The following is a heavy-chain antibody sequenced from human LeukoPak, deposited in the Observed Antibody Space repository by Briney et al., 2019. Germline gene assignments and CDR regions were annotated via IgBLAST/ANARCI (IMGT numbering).Heavy chain of an antibody. CDR3: AKGHGDASGYYYFDS. CDR2: ISYDGGNK. CDR1: GFTFSSYA. V-gene: IGHV3-30*04. J-gene: IGHJ4*02. D-gene: IGHD3-22*01. Sequence: GGSLRLSCAASGFTFSSYAMHWVRQAPGKGLEWVALISYDGGNKYYADSVKGRFTISRDNSKNMLYLQMNSLRVEDTAVYYCAKGHGDASGYYYFDSWGQGTLVTVSS.